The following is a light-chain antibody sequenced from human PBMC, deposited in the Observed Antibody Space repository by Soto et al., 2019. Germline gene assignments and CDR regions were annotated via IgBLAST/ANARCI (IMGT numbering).Light chain of an antibody. CDR3: QHYGSLVLT. CDR2: GAS. CDR1: QSVSSTY. Sequence: IVLTQSPGTLSLSPGERATLSCRAGQSVSSTYLAWYQQKPGQAPRLLIYGASSRATGIPDRFSGSGSGTDFTLTISRLEPEDFAVYYCQHYGSLVLTFGGGTKVEIK. V-gene: IGKV3-20*01. J-gene: IGKJ4*01.